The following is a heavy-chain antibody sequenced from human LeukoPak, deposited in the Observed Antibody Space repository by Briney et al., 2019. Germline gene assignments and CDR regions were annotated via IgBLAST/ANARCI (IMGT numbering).Heavy chain of an antibody. CDR2: ISSSSSYI. CDR1: GFTFSSYS. CDR3: ARDLRRDPDAFDI. Sequence: GGSLRLSCAASGFTFSSYSMNWVRQAPGKGLEWVSSISSSSSYIYYADSVKGRFTISRDNAKNSLYLQMNSLRAEDTAVYYCARDLRRDPDAFDIWGQGTMVTVSS. V-gene: IGHV3-21*01. J-gene: IGHJ3*02.